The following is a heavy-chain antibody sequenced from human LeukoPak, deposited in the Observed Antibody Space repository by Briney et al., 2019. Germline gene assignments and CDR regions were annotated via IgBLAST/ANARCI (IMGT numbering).Heavy chain of an antibody. Sequence: GGSLRLSCAVSGFTFSSYEMDWVRQAPGKGLEWVSSISTSSIYIYYADSLKGRFTISRDNAKNSLYLQMSSLRAEDTAMYYCARSLWFGDSNLDYWGQGTLVTVSS. CDR2: ISTSSIYI. CDR3: ARSLWFGDSNLDY. J-gene: IGHJ4*02. CDR1: GFTFSSYE. D-gene: IGHD3-10*01. V-gene: IGHV3-21*01.